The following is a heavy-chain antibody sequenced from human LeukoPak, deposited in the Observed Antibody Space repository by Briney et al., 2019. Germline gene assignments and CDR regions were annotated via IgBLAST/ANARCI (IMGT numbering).Heavy chain of an antibody. J-gene: IGHJ4*02. CDR1: GGSINSRSYS. V-gene: IGHV4-39*07. CDR2: INYRGNT. CDR3: ARSPYGDYVNY. D-gene: IGHD4-17*01. Sequence: SETLSLTYSVSGGSINSRSYSWTWIRQPPGKDLEWIGSINYRGNTYFNPSLKSRVSMSVDTSTNQFSLRLRSVTAADTAVYYCARSPYGDYVNYWGQGTLVTVSS.